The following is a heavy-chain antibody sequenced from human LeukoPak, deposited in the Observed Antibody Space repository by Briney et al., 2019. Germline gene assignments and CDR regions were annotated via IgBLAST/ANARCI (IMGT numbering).Heavy chain of an antibody. CDR1: GFTFDDYA. CDR2: ISWNSGSI. J-gene: IGHJ6*03. Sequence: GGSLRLSCAASGFTFDDYAMHWVRQAPGKGLEWVSGISWNSGSIGYADSVKGRFTISRDNAKNSLYLQMNSLRAEDTAVYYCARDATYYDFWSGYQTYYYYYYYMDVWGKGTTVTVSS. V-gene: IGHV3-9*01. D-gene: IGHD3-3*01. CDR3: ARDATYYDFWSGYQTYYYYYYYMDV.